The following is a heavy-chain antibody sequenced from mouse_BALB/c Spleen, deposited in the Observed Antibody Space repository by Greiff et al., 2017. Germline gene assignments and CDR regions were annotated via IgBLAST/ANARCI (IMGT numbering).Heavy chain of an antibody. CDR1: GYTFTSYW. Sequence: VQLQQPGAELVKPGASVKLSCKASGYTFTSYWMHWVKQRPGQGLEWIGEINPSNGRTNYNEKFKSKATLTVDKSSSTAYMQLSSLTSEDAAVYYCARGGSDYAMDDWGQGTSVTVSS. CDR2: INPSNGRT. V-gene: IGHV1S81*02. J-gene: IGHJ4*01. CDR3: ARGGSDYAMDD.